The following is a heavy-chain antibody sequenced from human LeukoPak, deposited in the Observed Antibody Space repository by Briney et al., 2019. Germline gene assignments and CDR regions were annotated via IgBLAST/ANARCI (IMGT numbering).Heavy chain of an antibody. Sequence: LETLSLTCAVYGGSFSGYFWSWIRQPPGKGLEWVGEINDSGSTNYNPSPKSRLTISVEASKNQFSLKLSSVTAADTAVYYCARPLLKQQLVMTMDAWGQGTPVTVSS. CDR2: INDSGST. J-gene: IGHJ6*02. V-gene: IGHV4-34*01. CDR3: ARPLLKQQLVMTMDA. CDR1: GGSFSGYF. D-gene: IGHD6-13*01.